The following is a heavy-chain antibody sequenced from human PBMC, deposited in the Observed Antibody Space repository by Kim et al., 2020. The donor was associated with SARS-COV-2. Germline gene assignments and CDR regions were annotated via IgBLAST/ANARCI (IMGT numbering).Heavy chain of an antibody. J-gene: IGHJ6*02. CDR2: ISSVAESHAT. V-gene: IGHV3-73*01. CDR1: GFIFSNYA. Sequence: GGSLRLSCVASGFIFSNYAIHWVRLAPGKGLEWVGRISSVAESHATTYDVSGQGRFIIARHNTRNTADLQMNSLKSEDTAVYYCARKVAGVTLDYHFYGLDVWGRGTAVTVS. D-gene: IGHD3-10*01. CDR3: ARKVAGVTLDYHFYGLDV.